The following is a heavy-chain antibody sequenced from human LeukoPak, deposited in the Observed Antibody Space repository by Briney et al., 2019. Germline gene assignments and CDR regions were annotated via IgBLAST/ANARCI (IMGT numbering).Heavy chain of an antibody. V-gene: IGHV3-30*18. D-gene: IGHD1-1*01. CDR2: ISYDGSNK. Sequence: PGGSLRLSCAASGFTFSSYGMHWVRQAPGKGLEWVAVISYDGSNKYYADSVKGRFTISRDNSKNTLYLQMNSLRAEDTAVYYCAKDRPTERGYWGQGTLVTASS. J-gene: IGHJ4*02. CDR1: GFTFSSYG. CDR3: AKDRPTERGY.